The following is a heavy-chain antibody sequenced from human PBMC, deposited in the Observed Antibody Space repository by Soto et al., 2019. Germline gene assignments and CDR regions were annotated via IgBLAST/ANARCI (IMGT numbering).Heavy chain of an antibody. CDR3: AREFGSYPYYFDY. D-gene: IGHD1-26*01. CDR1: CGSVSSGVYY. V-gene: IGHV4-61*08. Sequence: SETLSLTCTVSCGSVSSGVYYWSWIRQPPGKGLEWIGYIYHSGSPNYNPSLKSRVTISVDTSKNQFSLKLSSVTAADTAVYYCAREFGSYPYYFDYWGQGTLVTVSS. CDR2: IYHSGSP. J-gene: IGHJ4*02.